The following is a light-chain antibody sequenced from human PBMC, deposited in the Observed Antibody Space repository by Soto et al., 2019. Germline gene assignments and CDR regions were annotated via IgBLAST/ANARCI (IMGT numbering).Light chain of an antibody. J-gene: IGKJ1*01. CDR2: AAS. CDR1: QGISSY. V-gene: IGKV1-8*01. Sequence: AIRMTQSPSSLAASTGDRVTITCRASQGISSYLAWYQQKPGKAPKLLIYAASTLQSGVPSRFSGSGSGTDFTLTISCLQSEDLATYYCQQYYSYPTWTFGQGTKVEIK. CDR3: QQYYSYPTWT.